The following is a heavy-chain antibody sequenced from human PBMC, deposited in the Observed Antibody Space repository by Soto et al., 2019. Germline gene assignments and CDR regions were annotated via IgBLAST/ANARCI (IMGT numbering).Heavy chain of an antibody. D-gene: IGHD2-2*01. CDR3: AGKVEGY. V-gene: IGHV3-30-3*01. CDR2: ISYDGSNK. CDR1: GFTFSSYA. J-gene: IGHJ4*02. Sequence: PGGSLRLSCAASGFTFSSYAMHWVRQAPGKGLEWVAVISYDGSNKYYADSVKGRFTISRDNSKNTLYLQMNSLRAEDTAVYYCAGKVEGYWGQGTLVTVYS.